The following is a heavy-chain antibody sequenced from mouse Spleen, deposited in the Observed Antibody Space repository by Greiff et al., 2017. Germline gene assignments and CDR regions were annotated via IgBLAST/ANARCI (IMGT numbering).Heavy chain of an antibody. CDR1: GYAFSSSW. V-gene: IGHV1-82*01. CDR2: IYPGDGDT. Sequence: QVQLQQSGPELVKPGASVKISCKASGYAFSSSWMNWVKQRPGKGLEWIGRIYPGDGDTNYNGKFKGKATLTADKSSSTAYMQLSSLTSEDSAVYFCARPYYYGSSDAMDYWGQGTSVTVSS. D-gene: IGHD1-1*01. J-gene: IGHJ4*01. CDR3: ARPYYYGSSDAMDY.